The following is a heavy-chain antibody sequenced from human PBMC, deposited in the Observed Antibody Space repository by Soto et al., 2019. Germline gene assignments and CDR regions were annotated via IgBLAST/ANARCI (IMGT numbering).Heavy chain of an antibody. CDR1: GYTFTSYG. V-gene: IGHV1-18*04. CDR2: ISAYNGNT. CDR3: ARALGQLVPQVPYYYGMDV. Sequence: ASVKVSCKASGYTFTSYGISWVRQAPGQGLEWMGWISAYNGNTNYAQKLQGRVTMTTDTSTSTAYMQLRSLRSDDTAVYYCARALGQLVPQVPYYYGMDVWGQGTTVTVSS. J-gene: IGHJ6*02. D-gene: IGHD6-6*01.